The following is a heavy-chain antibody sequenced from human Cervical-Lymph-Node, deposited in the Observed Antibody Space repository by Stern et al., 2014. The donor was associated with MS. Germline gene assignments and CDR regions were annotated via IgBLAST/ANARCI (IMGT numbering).Heavy chain of an antibody. V-gene: IGHV1-69*01. J-gene: IGHJ6*02. CDR3: ARGELKEGLVRGMDV. CDR1: GGTFSSYA. D-gene: IGHD1-26*01. Sequence: VQLVESGAEVKKPGSSVKVSCKASGGTFSSYAISWVRQAPGQGLEWMGGIIPIFGTPKYAKKFQGRVTLTADQSIRAAYIEVRSLRSEDTAVYYCARGELKEGLVRGMDVWGQGTPVTVSS. CDR2: IIPIFGTP.